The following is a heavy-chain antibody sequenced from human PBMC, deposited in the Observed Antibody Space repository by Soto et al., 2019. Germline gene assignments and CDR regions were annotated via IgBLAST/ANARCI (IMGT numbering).Heavy chain of an antibody. V-gene: IGHV3-23*01. CDR1: GFTFNSYA. D-gene: IGHD2-2*01. J-gene: IGHJ4*01. Sequence: GGSLKLSCAASGFTFNSYAMNWVRQAPGKGLAWVSAIGTDGNTYYANSVKGRLTISRDNSRTTLYLQMSSLRVEDTALYYCVRKYPGTRPFDYWGQGTLVTVSS. CDR2: IGTDGNT. CDR3: VRKYPGTRPFDY.